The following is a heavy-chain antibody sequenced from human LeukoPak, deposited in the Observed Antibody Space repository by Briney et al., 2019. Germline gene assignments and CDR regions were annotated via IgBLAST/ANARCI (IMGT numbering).Heavy chain of an antibody. CDR3: ARGRSGSYLDY. Sequence: SETLSLTCTVSGGSISSGGYYWSWIRQHPGKGLEWIGYIYYSGSTYYNPSLKSRVTISVDTSKNQFSLKLSSVTAADTAVYYCARGRSGSYLDYWGQGTLVTVSS. CDR2: IYYSGST. J-gene: IGHJ4*02. CDR1: GGSISSGGYY. V-gene: IGHV4-31*03. D-gene: IGHD1-26*01.